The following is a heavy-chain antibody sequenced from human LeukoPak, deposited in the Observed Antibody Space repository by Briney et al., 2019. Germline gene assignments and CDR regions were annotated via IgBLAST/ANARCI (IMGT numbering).Heavy chain of an antibody. J-gene: IGHJ4*02. CDR1: GFTFSSYA. CDR3: AKDPYYDFWSGYYGGSYFDY. CDR2: ISGSGGST. D-gene: IGHD3-3*01. Sequence: GGSLRLSCAASGFTFSSYAMSWVRQAPGKGLEWVSAISGSGGSTYYADSVKGRFTISRDNSKNTLYLQMNSLRAEDTAVYYRAKDPYYDFWSGYYGGSYFDYWGQGTLVTVSS. V-gene: IGHV3-23*01.